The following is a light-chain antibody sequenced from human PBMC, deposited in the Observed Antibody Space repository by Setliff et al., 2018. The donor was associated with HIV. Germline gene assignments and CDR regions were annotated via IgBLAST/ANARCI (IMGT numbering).Light chain of an antibody. CDR3: SSYTSSNTGV. J-gene: IGLJ1*01. CDR1: SSDVGGYNY. Sequence: QSALTQPASVSGSPGQSITISCTGTSSDVGGYNYVSWYQQHPGKAPKLMIYDVSNRPSGVSNRFSGSKSGHTASLTISGLQAEDEADYYCSSYTSSNTGVFGTGTKVTVL. V-gene: IGLV2-14*03. CDR2: DVS.